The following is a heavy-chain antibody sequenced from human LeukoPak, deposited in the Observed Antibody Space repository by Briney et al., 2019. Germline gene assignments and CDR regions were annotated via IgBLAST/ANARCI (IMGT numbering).Heavy chain of an antibody. D-gene: IGHD3-3*02. V-gene: IGHV4-34*01. CDR2: INHSGST. CDR1: GGSFSGYY. CDR3: ARGRPVLGL. Sequence: SETLSLTCAVYGGSFSGYYWSWIRQPPGKGLEWIGEINHSGSTNYNPSLKSRVTISVDTSKNQFSLKLSSVTAADTAVYYCARGRPVLGLWGRGTLVTVSS. J-gene: IGHJ2*01.